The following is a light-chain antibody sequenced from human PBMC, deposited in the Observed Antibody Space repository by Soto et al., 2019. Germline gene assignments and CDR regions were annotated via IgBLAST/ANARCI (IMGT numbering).Light chain of an antibody. V-gene: IGLV1-44*01. Sequence: QSVLTQPPSASGTPGQRVTISCSGSGSSIGTNTVNWYRQLPGTAPKPLIYGDNQRPSGVPDRFSASKSGTSASLAISGLQSEDEADYYCAAWDGSLNNVLFGGGTKLTVL. CDR1: GSSIGTNT. J-gene: IGLJ2*01. CDR3: AAWDGSLNNVL. CDR2: GDN.